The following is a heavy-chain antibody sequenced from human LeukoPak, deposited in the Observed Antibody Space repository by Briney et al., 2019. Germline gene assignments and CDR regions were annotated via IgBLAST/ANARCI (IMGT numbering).Heavy chain of an antibody. Sequence: PGGSLRLSCAASGFTFSDYYMSWIRQAPGKGLEWVSYISSSGSTTYYADSVKGRFTISRDNAKNSLYLQMNSLRAEDTAVYYCATTVTTPEYYFDYWGQGTLVTVSS. V-gene: IGHV3-11*01. CDR2: ISSSGSTT. CDR1: GFTFSDYY. D-gene: IGHD4-17*01. J-gene: IGHJ4*02. CDR3: ATTVTTPEYYFDY.